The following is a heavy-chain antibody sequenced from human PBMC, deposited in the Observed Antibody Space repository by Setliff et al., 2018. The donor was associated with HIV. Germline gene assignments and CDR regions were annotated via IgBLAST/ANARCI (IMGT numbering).Heavy chain of an antibody. CDR3: ARGRDWAKTGDF. D-gene: IGHD3-9*01. CDR2: VHPSGSI. CDR1: GVSFSGDY. J-gene: IGHJ4*02. Sequence: ETLSLTCAVSGVSFSGDYWSWVRQPPGKGLEWIAEVHPSGSINYNSSLKSRVAISVDTSNNQFSLTMASVTAADTAVYYCARGRDWAKTGDFWGQGALVTVSS. V-gene: IGHV4-34*01.